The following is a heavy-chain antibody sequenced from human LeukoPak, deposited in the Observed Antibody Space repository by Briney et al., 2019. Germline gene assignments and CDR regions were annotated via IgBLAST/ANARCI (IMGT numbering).Heavy chain of an antibody. Sequence: GALRLSCVASGFTFSSHGMNWVRQAPGKGLEWVSGIIPSGHTTYYADSVRGRFTISRDNSKNTLYLQMNSLRAEDTAVYYCAKGIAVAGPFDYWGQGTLVTVSS. V-gene: IGHV3-23*01. D-gene: IGHD6-19*01. J-gene: IGHJ4*02. CDR2: IIPSGHTT. CDR1: GFTFSSHG. CDR3: AKGIAVAGPFDY.